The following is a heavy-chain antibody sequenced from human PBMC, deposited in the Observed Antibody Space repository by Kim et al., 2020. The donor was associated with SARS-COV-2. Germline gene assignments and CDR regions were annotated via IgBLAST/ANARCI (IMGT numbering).Heavy chain of an antibody. CDR2: ISAYNGNT. J-gene: IGHJ6*02. V-gene: IGHV1-18*01. Sequence: ASVKVSCKASGYTFTSYGISWVRQAPGQGLEWMGWISAYNGNTNYAQKLQGRVTMTTDTSTSTAYMELRSLRSDDTAVYYCARAPPLTGYLYYYYGMDVWGQGTTVTVSS. CDR3: ARAPPLTGYLYYYYGMDV. D-gene: IGHD3-9*01. CDR1: GYTFTSYG.